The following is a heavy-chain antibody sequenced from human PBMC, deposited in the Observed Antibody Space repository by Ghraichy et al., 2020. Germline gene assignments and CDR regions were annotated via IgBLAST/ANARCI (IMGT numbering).Heavy chain of an antibody. D-gene: IGHD6-13*01. J-gene: IGHJ4*02. CDR1: GGSISSSSYY. CDR2: IYYSGST. V-gene: IGHV4-39*01. Sequence: SETLSLTCTVSGGSISSSSYYWGWIRQPPGKGLEWIGSIYYSGSTYYNPSLKSRVTISVDTSKNQFSLKLSSVTAADTAVYYCARHWAAAGTVRPIYYFDYWGQGTLVTVSS. CDR3: ARHWAAAGTVRPIYYFDY.